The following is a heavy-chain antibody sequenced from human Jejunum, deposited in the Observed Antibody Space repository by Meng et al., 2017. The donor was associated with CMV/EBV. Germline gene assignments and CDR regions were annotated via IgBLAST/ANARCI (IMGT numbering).Heavy chain of an antibody. CDR2: IDFNSGGT. CDR3: ARDDYHDSPGAP. J-gene: IGHJ1*01. Sequence: ASGHMFTGFYIHWVRQAPGQGLEWMGWIDFNSGGTIYPQNFQGRVTMTRDTSITTVYMELTRLRSDDTAVYYCARDDYHDSPGAPWGQGTLVTVSS. CDR1: GHMFTGFY. D-gene: IGHD3-22*01. V-gene: IGHV1-2*02.